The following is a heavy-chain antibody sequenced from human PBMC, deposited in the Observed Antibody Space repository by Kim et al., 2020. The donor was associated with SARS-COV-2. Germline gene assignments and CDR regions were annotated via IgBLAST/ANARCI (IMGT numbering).Heavy chain of an antibody. CDR2: IKQDGSDK. Sequence: GGSLRLSCTASGFTFSSYYMSWVRQAPGKGLEWVATIKQDGSDKYYVDSVKGRFTIYRDNAKNSLYLQMDSLRGEDTAVYYCARNPPGVVWFGYFGYWGQGTLVTVSS. D-gene: IGHD3-10*01. J-gene: IGHJ4*02. CDR3: ARNPPGVVWFGYFGY. CDR1: GFTFSSYY. V-gene: IGHV3-7*03.